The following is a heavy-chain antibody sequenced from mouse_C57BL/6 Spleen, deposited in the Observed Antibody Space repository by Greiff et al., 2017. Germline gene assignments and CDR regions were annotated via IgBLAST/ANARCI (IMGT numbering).Heavy chain of an antibody. V-gene: IGHV1-80*01. CDR2: IYPGDGDT. CDR3: ARSPTTVVGGAMDY. J-gene: IGHJ4*01. CDR1: GYAFSSYW. Sequence: QVQLKESGAELVKPGASVKISCKASGYAFSSYWMNWVKQRPGKGLEWIGQIYPGDGDTNYNGKFKGKATLTADKSSSTAYMQLSSLTSEDSAVYFGARSPTTVVGGAMDYWGQGTSVTVSS. D-gene: IGHD1-1*01.